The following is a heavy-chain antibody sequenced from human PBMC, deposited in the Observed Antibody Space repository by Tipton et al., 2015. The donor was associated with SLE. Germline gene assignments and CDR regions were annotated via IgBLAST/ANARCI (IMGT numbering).Heavy chain of an antibody. CDR2: IYYSGST. D-gene: IGHD5-18*01. J-gene: IGHJ4*02. CDR3: ASRPDVDTALVSDY. CDR1: GGSISSTGYY. Sequence: TLSLTCTVSGGSISSTGYYWGWIRQPPGKGLEWIGSIYYSGSTYYNPSLKSRVTISVDTSKNQFSLKLNSVTAADTAVYYCASRPDVDTALVSDYWGQGTLVTVSS. V-gene: IGHV4-39*01.